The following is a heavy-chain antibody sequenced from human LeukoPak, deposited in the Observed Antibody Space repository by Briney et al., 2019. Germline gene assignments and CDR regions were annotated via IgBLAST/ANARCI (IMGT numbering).Heavy chain of an antibody. J-gene: IGHJ6*02. D-gene: IGHD3-10*01. CDR1: GGSISSGGYS. V-gene: IGHV4-30-2*01. CDR3: ARARGFGGYLKYGMDV. CDR2: IYHSGST. Sequence: SETLPLTCDVSGGSISSGGYSWSWIRQPPGKGLEWIGYIYHSGSTYYNPSLKSRVTISVDRSKNQFSLKLSSVTAADTALYFCARARGFGGYLKYGMDVWGQGTTVTVSS.